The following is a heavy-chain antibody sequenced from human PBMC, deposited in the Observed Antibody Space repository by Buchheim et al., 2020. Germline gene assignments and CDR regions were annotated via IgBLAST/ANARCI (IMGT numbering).Heavy chain of an antibody. V-gene: IGHV3-30-3*01. CDR2: ISYDGSNK. CDR1: GFTFSSYA. J-gene: IGHJ6*02. D-gene: IGHD3-3*01. CDR3: ARDDSYDFWSSYGMDV. Sequence: QVQLVESGGGVVQPGRSLRLSCAASGFTFSSYAMHWVRQAPGKGLEWVAVISYDGSNKYYADSVKGRFTISRDNSKNKLYLQMNSLRAEDTAVYYCARDDSYDFWSSYGMDVWGQGTT.